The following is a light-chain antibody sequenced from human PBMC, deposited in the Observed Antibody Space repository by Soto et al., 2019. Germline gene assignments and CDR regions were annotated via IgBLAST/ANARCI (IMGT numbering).Light chain of an antibody. CDR2: TAS. J-gene: IGKJ5*01. Sequence: DLQMTPSPSSVSASVGDRVTITCRASQGISSWLAWYQQKPGKAPNLLIYTASSLQSGVPSRFSGSGSGTDFTLTITSLQPEDFATYYCQQAYTFPITFGQGTPLEIK. CDR1: QGISSW. V-gene: IGKV1D-12*01. CDR3: QQAYTFPIT.